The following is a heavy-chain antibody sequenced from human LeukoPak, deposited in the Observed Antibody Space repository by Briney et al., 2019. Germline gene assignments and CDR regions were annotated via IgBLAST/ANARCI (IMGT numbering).Heavy chain of an antibody. D-gene: IGHD6-19*01. J-gene: IGHJ1*01. CDR3: AKGVAVAARAEYFQH. Sequence: SVKVSCKASGYTFTSYDINWVRQATGQGLEWMGWMNPNSGNTGYAQKFQGRVTMTRNTSISTAYMELSSLRSEDTAVYYCAKGVAVAARAEYFQHWGQGTLVTVSS. V-gene: IGHV1-8*01. CDR2: MNPNSGNT. CDR1: GYTFTSYD.